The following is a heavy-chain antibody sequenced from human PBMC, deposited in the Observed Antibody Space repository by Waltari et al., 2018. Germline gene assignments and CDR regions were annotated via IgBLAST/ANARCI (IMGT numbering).Heavy chain of an antibody. Sequence: QVQLVQSGAAVKKPGASVKVSCKVSGYTLTELSMHWVRQAPGKGLEWMGGFDPEDDETFYAQKFQGRVAMTEDTSGDTAYMELSSLRSEDTAVYYCATMGGQWHTRRFDYWGQGTLVTVSS. CDR3: ATMGGQWHTRRFDY. CDR2: FDPEDDET. V-gene: IGHV1-24*01. J-gene: IGHJ4*02. CDR1: GYTLTELS. D-gene: IGHD6-19*01.